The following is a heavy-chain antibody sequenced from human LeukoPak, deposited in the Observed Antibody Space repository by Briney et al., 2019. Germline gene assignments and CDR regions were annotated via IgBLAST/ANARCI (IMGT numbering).Heavy chain of an antibody. CDR3: AKDRGSGWGIDY. CDR2: ISGSGGST. J-gene: IGHJ4*02. V-gene: IGHV3-23*01. CDR1: GFTFSSYA. D-gene: IGHD6-19*01. Sequence: EGSLRLSCAASGFTFSSYAMSWVRQAPGKGLEWVSTISGSGGSTNYADSAKGRFTISRDNSKNTLHLQMNSLRAEDTAVYHCAKDRGSGWGIDYWGQGTLVTVSS.